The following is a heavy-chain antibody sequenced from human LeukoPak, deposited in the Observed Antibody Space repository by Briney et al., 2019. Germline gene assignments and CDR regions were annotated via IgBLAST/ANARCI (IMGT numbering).Heavy chain of an antibody. V-gene: IGHV3-49*04. Sequence: GGSLRLSCTASGFTFGDYAMSWVRQAPGKGLEWVGFIRNKDYGGTTEYAASVKGRFTISRDNSKGIAFLQMNSLKTEDTALYYCTRDRGKDYDRSGYHFHWGQGTLVTVSS. CDR3: TRDRGKDYDRSGYHFH. CDR1: GFTFGDYA. CDR2: IRNKDYGGTT. D-gene: IGHD3-22*01. J-gene: IGHJ4*02.